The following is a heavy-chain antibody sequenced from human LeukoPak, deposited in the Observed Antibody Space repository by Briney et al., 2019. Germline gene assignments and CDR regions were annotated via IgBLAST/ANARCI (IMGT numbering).Heavy chain of an antibody. CDR3: ARDSGGKEMATITFDY. V-gene: IGHV3-66*02. CDR1: GFTVSNNY. Sequence: GGSLRLSCAASGFTVSNNYMSWVRQAPGKGLEWVSVIYIGGNTYYADSVKGRFTISRDNSKNTLYLQMNSLRAEDTAVYYCARDSGGKEMATITFDYWGQGTLVTVSS. J-gene: IGHJ4*02. CDR2: IYIGGNT. D-gene: IGHD5-24*01.